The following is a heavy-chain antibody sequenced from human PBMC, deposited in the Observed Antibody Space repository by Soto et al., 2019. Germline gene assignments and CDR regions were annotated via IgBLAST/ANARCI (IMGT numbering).Heavy chain of an antibody. D-gene: IGHD2-15*01. Sequence: ASVKVSCKASGYTFTDYAMHWVRQAPGQRLEWMGWINAGNGNTKSSQKFQGRVTISRDTSASTVYMELSSLRSEDTAMYYCARETSSSGDSCYGIWGQGTLVTVSS. CDR1: GYTFTDYA. J-gene: IGHJ1*01. V-gene: IGHV1-3*01. CDR3: ARETSSSGDSCYGI. CDR2: INAGNGNT.